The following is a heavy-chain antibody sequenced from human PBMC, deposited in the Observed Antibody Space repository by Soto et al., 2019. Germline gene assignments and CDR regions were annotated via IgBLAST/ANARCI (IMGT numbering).Heavy chain of an antibody. D-gene: IGHD3-9*01. CDR2: IYPGDSDT. V-gene: IGHV5-51*01. Sequence: PGESLKISCKGSGYSFSDDWIGWVRQVPGKGLEWMGVIYPGDSDTRYSPSFQGQVTISADKSISTAYLQWSSLKASDTAMYYWARQLYNYDVLAPHAFDIGGQGTMVTVS. J-gene: IGHJ3*02. CDR1: GYSFSDDW. CDR3: ARQLYNYDVLAPHAFDI.